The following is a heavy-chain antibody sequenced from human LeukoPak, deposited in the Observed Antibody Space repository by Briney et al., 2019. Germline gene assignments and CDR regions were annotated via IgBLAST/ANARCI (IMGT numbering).Heavy chain of an antibody. V-gene: IGHV4-38-2*02. CDR2: ISHSGST. Sequence: SETLSLTCTVSGYSISSGYYWGWIRQPPGKGLEWIGSISHSGSTYYKPSLKSRVTISVDTSKNQFSLKLRSVTAPDPAVYSFARVTSRLGLFDPWGQGTLVTVSS. D-gene: IGHD5-12*01. CDR1: GYSISSGYY. CDR3: ARVTSRLGLFDP. J-gene: IGHJ5*02.